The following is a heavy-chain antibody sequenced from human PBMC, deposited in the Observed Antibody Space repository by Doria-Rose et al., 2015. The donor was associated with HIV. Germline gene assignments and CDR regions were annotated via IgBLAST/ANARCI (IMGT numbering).Heavy chain of an antibody. J-gene: IGHJ4*02. CDR1: GVSLSSPGMG. CDR2: IFSDDEG. Sequence: QVTLKESGPVLVKPTETLTLTCTVSGVSLSSPGMGVSWIRQPPGKALAWLANIFSDDEGYYNTSLTSRLTISRVTSKSQVVLTMTDMDPVDTATYYCARIKSSRWYHKYYFDFWGQGTLVIVSA. V-gene: IGHV2-26*01. CDR3: ARIKSSRWYHKYYFDF. D-gene: IGHD6-13*01.